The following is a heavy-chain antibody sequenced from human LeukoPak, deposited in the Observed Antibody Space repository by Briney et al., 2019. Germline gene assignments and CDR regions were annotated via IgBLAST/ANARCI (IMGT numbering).Heavy chain of an antibody. Sequence: GGSLRLSCAASGFTFSSYAMHWVRQAPGKGLEWVAVISYDGSNKYCADSVKGRFAISRDNSKNTLYLQMNSLRAEDTAVYCCAREGSSGGYFDYWGQGTLVTVSS. CDR1: GFTFSSYA. D-gene: IGHD6-19*01. CDR3: AREGSSGGYFDY. CDR2: ISYDGSNK. V-gene: IGHV3-30*09. J-gene: IGHJ4*02.